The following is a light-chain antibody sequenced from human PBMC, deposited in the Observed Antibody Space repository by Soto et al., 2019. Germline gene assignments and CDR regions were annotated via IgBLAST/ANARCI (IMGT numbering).Light chain of an antibody. CDR3: QQSYSTS. J-gene: IGKJ2*01. CDR2: AAS. CDR1: QSISSY. Sequence: DIQMTQSPSSLSASVGDRVTITCRASQSISSYLNWDQQKPGKAPKLLIYAASSLQSGVPSRFSGSGSGTDFTLTISRLQPEDFAPYYCQQSYSTSFGQGTKLEIK. V-gene: IGKV1-39*01.